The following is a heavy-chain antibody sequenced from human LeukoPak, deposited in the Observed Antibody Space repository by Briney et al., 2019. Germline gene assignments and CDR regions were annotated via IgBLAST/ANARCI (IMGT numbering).Heavy chain of an antibody. CDR3: ARDEYSSSSFDY. Sequence: SETLSLTCTVSGGSISSYYWSWILQPAGKGLEWIGRIYTSGSTNYNPSLKSRVTMSVDTSKNQFSLKLSSVTAADTAVYYCARDEYSSSSFDYWGQGTLVTVSS. J-gene: IGHJ4*02. D-gene: IGHD6-6*01. CDR1: GGSISSYY. CDR2: IYTSGST. V-gene: IGHV4-4*07.